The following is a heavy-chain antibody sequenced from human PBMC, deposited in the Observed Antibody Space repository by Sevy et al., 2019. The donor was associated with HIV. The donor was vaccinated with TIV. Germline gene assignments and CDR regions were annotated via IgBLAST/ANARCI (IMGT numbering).Heavy chain of an antibody. D-gene: IGHD3-22*01. CDR1: GFTFSNYG. CDR3: ARGGDFNDRSAKSDFDY. Sequence: GRSLRLSCAASGFTFSNYGMHWVRQAPGKGLEWVAVIWNDGSNKYYADSVKGRFTISRDNSKNTLYLQMNSLRVEVTAVYFCARGGDFNDRSAKSDFDYWGQGTLVTVSS. V-gene: IGHV3-33*01. J-gene: IGHJ4*02. CDR2: IWNDGSNK.